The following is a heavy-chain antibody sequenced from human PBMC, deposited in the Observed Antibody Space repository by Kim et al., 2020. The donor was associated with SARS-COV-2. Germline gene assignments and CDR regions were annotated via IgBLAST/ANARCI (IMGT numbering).Heavy chain of an antibody. Sequence: GGSLRLSCVASGFTSNDHATHWVRQTPAKGLEWVAGIIWTANAIDYADSVKGRFTVSRDNARNTLYLQMNSLRVEDTAVYYCTKDLVPGGADCWGQGT. CDR2: IIWTANAI. CDR1: GFTSNDHA. CDR3: TKDLVPGGADC. J-gene: IGHJ4*02. D-gene: IGHD3-16*01. V-gene: IGHV3-9*02.